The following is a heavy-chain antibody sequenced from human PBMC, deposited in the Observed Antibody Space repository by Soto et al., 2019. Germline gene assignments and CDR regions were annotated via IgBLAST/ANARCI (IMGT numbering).Heavy chain of an antibody. V-gene: IGHV3-23*01. CDR3: AKDQAPTYYGDYATPDAFDI. CDR1: GFTFSSYA. D-gene: IGHD4-17*01. J-gene: IGHJ3*02. CDR2: ISGSGGST. Sequence: PGGSLGLSCAASGFTFSSYAMSWVCKATGKGQERVSAISGSGGSTYYADSVKGRFTISRDNSKNTLYLQMNSLRAEDTAVYYCAKDQAPTYYGDYATPDAFDIWGQGTMVTVSS.